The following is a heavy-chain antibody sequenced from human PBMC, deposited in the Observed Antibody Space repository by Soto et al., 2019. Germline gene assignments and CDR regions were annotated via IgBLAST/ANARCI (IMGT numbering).Heavy chain of an antibody. J-gene: IGHJ6*02. D-gene: IGHD3-10*01. CDR1: GFTFSDFA. V-gene: IGHV3-23*01. CDR2: LDGAGGST. Sequence: PVGSLRLSCLASGFTFSDFAMTWVRHVPGRGLEWVASLDGAGGSTYYAESVRGRFSISRDNSQNTLFLQMKRLTVDDTAIYYCAAPRDEYGSGVSWFTYGMGIWGQGTTVTVSS. CDR3: AAPRDEYGSGVSWFTYGMGI.